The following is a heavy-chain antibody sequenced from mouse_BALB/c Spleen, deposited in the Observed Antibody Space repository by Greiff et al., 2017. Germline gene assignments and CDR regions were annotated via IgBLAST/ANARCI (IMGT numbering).Heavy chain of an antibody. V-gene: IGHV5-17*02. CDR3: ARSNYYGSEGFDY. CDR1: GFTFSSFG. J-gene: IGHJ2*01. CDR2: ISSGSSTI. D-gene: IGHD1-1*01. Sequence: EVKLVESGGGLVQPGGSRKLSCAASGFTFSSFGMHWVRQAPEKGLEWVAYISSGSSTIYYADTVKGRFTISRDNPKNTLFLQMTSLRSEDTAMYYCARSNYYGSEGFDYWGQGTTLTVSS.